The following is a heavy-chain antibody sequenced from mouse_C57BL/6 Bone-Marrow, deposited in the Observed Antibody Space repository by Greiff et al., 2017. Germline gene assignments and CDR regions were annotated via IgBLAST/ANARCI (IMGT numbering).Heavy chain of an antibody. V-gene: IGHV5-16*01. J-gene: IGHJ4*01. CDR1: GFTFSDYY. D-gene: IGHD1-1*01. CDR2: INYDGSST. Sequence: EVQLVESEGGLVQPGSSMKLSCTASGFTFSDYYMAWVRQVPEKGLEWVANINYDGSSTYYLDSLKSRFIISRDNAKNILYLQMSSLKSEDTATYYCARGYYGSRYAMDYWGQGTSVTVSS. CDR3: ARGYYGSRYAMDY.